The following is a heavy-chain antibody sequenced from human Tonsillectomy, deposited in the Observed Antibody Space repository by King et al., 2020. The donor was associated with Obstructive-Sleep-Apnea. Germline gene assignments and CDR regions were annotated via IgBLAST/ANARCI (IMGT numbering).Heavy chain of an antibody. CDR2: IYTSGST. J-gene: IGHJ5*02. D-gene: IGHD2-15*01. V-gene: IGHV4-4*07. CDR1: GGSISSYY. Sequence: VQLQESGPGLVKPSETLSLTCTVSGGSISSYYWSWIRQPAGKGLEWIGRIYTSGSTNYNPSLKSRVTMSVDTSKNQFSLKLCSVTAADTAVYYCARGYCSGGSCVSYNWFDPWGQGTLVTVSS. CDR3: ARGYCSGGSCVSYNWFDP.